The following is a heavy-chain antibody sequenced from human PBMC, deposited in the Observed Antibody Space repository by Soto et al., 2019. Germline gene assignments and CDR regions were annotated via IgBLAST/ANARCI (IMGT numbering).Heavy chain of an antibody. Sequence: SETLSLTCTVSGGSISSSSYYWGWIRQPPGKGLEWIGSIYYSGSTYYNPSLKSRFTISVDTSKNQFSLKLSSVTAADTAVYYCAKDHEYSSSWLSSHNWFDPWGQGTMVTVSS. CDR2: IYYSGST. CDR3: AKDHEYSSSWLSSHNWFDP. D-gene: IGHD6-13*01. J-gene: IGHJ5*02. CDR1: GGSISSSSYY. V-gene: IGHV4-39*02.